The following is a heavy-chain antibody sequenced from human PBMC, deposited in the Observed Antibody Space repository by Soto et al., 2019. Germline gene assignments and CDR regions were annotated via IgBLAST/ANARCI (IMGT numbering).Heavy chain of an antibody. CDR1: GFTFSSYG. J-gene: IGHJ4*02. D-gene: IGHD6-13*01. CDR3: ARHLSRSWTHDY. V-gene: IGHV3-30*03. Sequence: QVQLVESGGGVVQPGRSLRLSCAASGFTFSSYGMHWVRQAPGKGLEWVAVISYDGSSKYYADSVKGRFTVSRDDSKNTLYLQMNSLRTEDTAMYYCARHLSRSWTHDYWGQGSLVTVSS. CDR2: ISYDGSSK.